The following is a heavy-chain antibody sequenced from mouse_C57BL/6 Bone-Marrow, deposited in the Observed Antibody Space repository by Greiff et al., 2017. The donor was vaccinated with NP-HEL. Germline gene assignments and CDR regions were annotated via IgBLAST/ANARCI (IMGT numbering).Heavy chain of an antibody. J-gene: IGHJ3*01. V-gene: IGHV2-2*01. Sequence: VQLQQSGPGLVQPSQCLSITCTVSGFSLTSYGVHWVRQSPGKGLEWLGVIWSGGSTDYNAAFISRLSISKDNSKSQVFFKMNSLQADDTAIYYCASYYSNSGFAYWGQGTLVTVSA. CDR2: IWSGGST. D-gene: IGHD2-5*01. CDR3: ASYYSNSGFAY. CDR1: GFSLTSYG.